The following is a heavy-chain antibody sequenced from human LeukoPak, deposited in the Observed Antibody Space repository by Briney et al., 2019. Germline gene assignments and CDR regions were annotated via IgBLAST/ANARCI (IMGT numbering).Heavy chain of an antibody. CDR2: ISGSGDTT. J-gene: IGHJ4*02. D-gene: IGHD3-10*02. Sequence: GGSLRLSCAPSGLTFSIFAMSWVRHAPGRGLEWVAAISGSGDTTYYADSVKGRFTISRDNSKNTLYLQMNSLRGEDTAVYYCSKSLTGYFRGYDYWGQGTLVTVSS. CDR1: GLTFSIFA. CDR3: SKSLTGYFRGYDY. V-gene: IGHV3-23*01.